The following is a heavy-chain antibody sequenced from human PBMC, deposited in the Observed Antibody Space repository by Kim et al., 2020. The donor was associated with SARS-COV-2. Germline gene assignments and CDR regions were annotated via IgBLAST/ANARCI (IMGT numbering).Heavy chain of an antibody. J-gene: IGHJ4*02. Sequence: GGSLRLSCAASGFTFSSYGMHWVRQAPGKGLEWVAVISYDGSNKYYADSVKGRFTISRDNSKNTLYLQMNSLRAEDTAVYYCAKDLWFGESPLDYWGQGTLVTVSS. CDR2: ISYDGSNK. D-gene: IGHD3-10*01. CDR3: AKDLWFGESPLDY. CDR1: GFTFSSYG. V-gene: IGHV3-30*18.